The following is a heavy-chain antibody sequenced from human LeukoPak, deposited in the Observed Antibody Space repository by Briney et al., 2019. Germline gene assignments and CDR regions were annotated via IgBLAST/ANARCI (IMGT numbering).Heavy chain of an antibody. CDR1: GFTFCDYW. D-gene: IGHD5-24*01. Sequence: GGSLRLSCAASGFTFCDYWMAWVRQAPGKGPEWVAKIKQDGSEKYFVDSVKGRFTISRDNAEKSLYLQMNSLRAEDTAVYHCARDSMASFDYWGQGTLVTVSS. CDR3: ARDSMASFDY. J-gene: IGHJ4*02. CDR2: IKQDGSEK. V-gene: IGHV3-7*01.